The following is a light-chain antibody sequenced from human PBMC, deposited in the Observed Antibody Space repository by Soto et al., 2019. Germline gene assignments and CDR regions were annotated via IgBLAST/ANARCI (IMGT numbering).Light chain of an antibody. CDR1: QSISTW. V-gene: IGKV1-5*03. CDR2: KAS. Sequence: DIQMTQSPSTLSASVEDRVTITCRASQSISTWLAWYQQKPGKAPKLLIYKASSLESGVPSRFSGSGSGIEFTLTISILQPDDFATYCRQHYNSYPSTFGGGTKVEIK. CDR3: QHYNSYPST. J-gene: IGKJ4*01.